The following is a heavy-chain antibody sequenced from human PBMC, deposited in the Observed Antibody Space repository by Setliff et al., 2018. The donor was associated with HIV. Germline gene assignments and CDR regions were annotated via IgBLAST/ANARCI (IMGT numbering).Heavy chain of an antibody. CDR1: GFIFTHYY. Sequence: ASVKVSCKASGFIFTHYYIHWVRQAPGQGLEWMGRISPNSGGTQFAQKFQGRVALTRDTSISTAYMELGGLRSDDTAVYYCAKGQGPVDYWGQGTLVTVSS. V-gene: IGHV1-2*06. CDR2: ISPNSGGT. CDR3: AKGQGPVDY. J-gene: IGHJ4*02.